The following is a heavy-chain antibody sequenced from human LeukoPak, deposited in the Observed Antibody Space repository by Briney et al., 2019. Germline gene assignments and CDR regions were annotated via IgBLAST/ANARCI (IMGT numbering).Heavy chain of an antibody. Sequence: PGGSLRLSCAASGFTFSSYAMHWVRQAPGKGLEWVAVISYDGSNKYYADSVKGRFTISRDNSKNTLYLQMNSLRAEDTAVYYCARLVTQYYYGSGSYYNNHDAVAWGQGTLVTVSS. CDR3: ARLVTQYYYGSGSYYNNHDAVA. V-gene: IGHV3-30*04. CDR2: ISYDGSNK. J-gene: IGHJ4*02. CDR1: GFTFSSYA. D-gene: IGHD3-10*01.